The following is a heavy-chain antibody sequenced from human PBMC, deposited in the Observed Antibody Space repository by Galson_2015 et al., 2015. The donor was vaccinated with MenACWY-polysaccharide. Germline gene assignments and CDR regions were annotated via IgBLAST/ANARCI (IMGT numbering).Heavy chain of an antibody. CDR1: GYTFTSYY. CDR2: INPSGGST. CDR3: AESPYPGGSGWVPGSLHAFDI. J-gene: IGHJ3*02. D-gene: IGHD6-19*01. V-gene: IGHV1-46*01. Sequence: SVKVSCKASGYTFTSYYMHWVRQAPGQGLEWMGIINPSGGSTSYAQKFQGRVTMTRDTSTSTVYMELSSLRSEDTAVYYCAESPYPGGSGWVPGSLHAFDIWGQGTMVTVSS.